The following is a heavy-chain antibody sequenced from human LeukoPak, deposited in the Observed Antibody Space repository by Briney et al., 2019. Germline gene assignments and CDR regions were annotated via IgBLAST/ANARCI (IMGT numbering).Heavy chain of an antibody. V-gene: IGHV4-34*01. D-gene: IGHD2-15*01. CDR3: ARGGYRPFDY. CDR2: INHSGST. J-gene: IGHJ4*02. Sequence: SETLSLTCAVYGGSFSGYYWSWIRQPPGKGLEWIGEINHSGSTNYNPSLKSRVTISVDTSENQFSLKLSSVTAADTAVYYCARGGYRPFDYWGQGTLVTVSS. CDR1: GGSFSGYY.